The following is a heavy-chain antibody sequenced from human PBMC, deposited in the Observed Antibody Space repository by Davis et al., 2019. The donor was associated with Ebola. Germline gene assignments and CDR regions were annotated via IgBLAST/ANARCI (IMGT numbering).Heavy chain of an antibody. Sequence: GESLKISCKGSGYPFTNFWLGWVRQLPGKGLEWMGIIYPGDSDTKYSPSFQGQVTISVDKSVTTAYLQWSSLRASDSGMYFCARQTSGNFDYWGQGTLVTVSS. D-gene: IGHD3-10*01. J-gene: IGHJ4*02. V-gene: IGHV5-51*01. CDR3: ARQTSGNFDY. CDR1: GYPFTNFW. CDR2: IYPGDSDT.